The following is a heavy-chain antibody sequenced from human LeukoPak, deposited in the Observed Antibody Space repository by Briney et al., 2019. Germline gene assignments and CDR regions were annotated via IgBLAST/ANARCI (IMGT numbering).Heavy chain of an antibody. Sequence: ASVKVSCKASGYTFTNYGISWVRQAPGQGLEWMGWISAYNGNTNYAQKLQGRVTMTTDTSTNTAYMELRSLRSDDTAVYYCARDPGLYSSGWYYFGYWGQGTLVTVSS. CDR3: ARDPGLYSSGWYYFGY. CDR1: GYTFTNYG. CDR2: ISAYNGNT. V-gene: IGHV1-18*01. D-gene: IGHD6-19*01. J-gene: IGHJ4*02.